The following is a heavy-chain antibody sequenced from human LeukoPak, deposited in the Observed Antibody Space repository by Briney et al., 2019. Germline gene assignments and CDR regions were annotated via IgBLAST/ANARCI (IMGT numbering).Heavy chain of an antibody. CDR3: AKDRKAVSTVTFDY. CDR1: GSTFSSYA. D-gene: IGHD4-17*01. CDR2: ISGSGGST. J-gene: IGHJ4*02. V-gene: IGHV3-23*01. Sequence: GGSLRLSCAASGSTFSSYAMSWVRAAPGKGLEWVSAISGSGGSTYYADSVQGRFTISRENSKNTLYLQMNSLRAEATAVYYCAKDRKAVSTVTFDYWGQGTLVTVSS.